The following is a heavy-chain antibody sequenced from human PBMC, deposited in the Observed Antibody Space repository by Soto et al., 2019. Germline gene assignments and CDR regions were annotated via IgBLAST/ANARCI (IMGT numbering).Heavy chain of an antibody. D-gene: IGHD5-18*01. J-gene: IGHJ4*02. CDR1: GYTFTTYD. CDR2: MNPSSGNT. V-gene: IGHV1-8*01. CDR3: ARGRIQLWDYYFDS. Sequence: QVQLVQSGAEVKRPGASVKVSCEASGYTFTTYDINWVRQATGQGLEWMGLMNPSSGNTAYAQKFQGRVTLTGDTSTGTAYMELSSLRCEDTAVYYCARGRIQLWDYYFDSWGQGPRVTVSS.